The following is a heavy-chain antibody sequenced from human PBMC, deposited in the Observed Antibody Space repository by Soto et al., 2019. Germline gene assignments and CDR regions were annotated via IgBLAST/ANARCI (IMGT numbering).Heavy chain of an antibody. V-gene: IGHV3-30-3*01. CDR1: GFTFSSYA. J-gene: IGHJ4*02. CDR3: ARGGYDSSPLVAY. D-gene: IGHD3-22*01. CDR2: ISYDGSNK. Sequence: QVQLVESGGGVVQPGRSLRLSCAASGFTFSSYAMHWVRQAPGKGLEWVAVISYDGSNKYYADSVKGRFTISRDNSKNTLYLQMNSLRAEDTAVYYCARGGYDSSPLVAYWGQGTLVTVSS.